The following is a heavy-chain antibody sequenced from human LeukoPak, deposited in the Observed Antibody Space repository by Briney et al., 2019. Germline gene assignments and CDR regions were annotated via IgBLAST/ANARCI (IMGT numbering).Heavy chain of an antibody. CDR1: GGSINSRSYY. CDR3: ARRHGGNNYYFDQ. V-gene: IGHV4-39*07. D-gene: IGHD4-23*01. J-gene: IGHJ4*02. CDR2: INYSGNT. Sequence: SETLSLTCTVSGGSINSRSYYWAWIRQPPGKGLEWIASINYSGNTYYNASLKSRVTISLDTSKNQLSLSLSSVTAADMAVYYCARRHGGNNYYFDQWGQGTLVTVSS.